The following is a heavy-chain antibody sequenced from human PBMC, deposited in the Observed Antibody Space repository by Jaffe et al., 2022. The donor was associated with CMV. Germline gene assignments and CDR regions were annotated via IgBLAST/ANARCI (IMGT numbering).Heavy chain of an antibody. CDR3: ARGALISTPAFSWTISGIPDNRRAHWYFTL. CDR2: IMAFFGTT. CDR1: GGTFKNYG. J-gene: IGHJ2*01. D-gene: IGHD1-20*01. V-gene: IGHV1-69*01. Sequence: QVQLVQSGAEVKKPGSSVKVSCKASGGTFKNYGFTWVRQAPGQGLEWMGDIMAFFGTTNYAENFQGRVTITADESSSTVYMELSGLTSDDTAIYYCARGALISTPAFSWTISGIPDNRRAHWYFTLWGRGTLISVSS.